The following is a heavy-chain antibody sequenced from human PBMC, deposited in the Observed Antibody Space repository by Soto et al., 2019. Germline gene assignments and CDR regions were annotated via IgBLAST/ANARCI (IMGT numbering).Heavy chain of an antibody. J-gene: IGHJ4*02. CDR2: IFYTGKT. CDR1: GGSISSGDYY. CDR3: ARTEDGYNTNFQY. D-gene: IGHD5-18*01. V-gene: IGHV4-30-4*01. Sequence: QVQLQESGPGLMKPSQTLSLTCSVSGGSISSGDYYWNWIRQSPGKGLEWIGSIFYTGKTHYNPSLKSRLTISVAASKNEFSLRLSSVTAADTALYYCARTEDGYNTNFQYWGQGALVTVSS.